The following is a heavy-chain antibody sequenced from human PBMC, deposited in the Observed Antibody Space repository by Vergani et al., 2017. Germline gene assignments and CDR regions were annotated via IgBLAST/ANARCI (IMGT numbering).Heavy chain of an antibody. D-gene: IGHD1-26*01. CDR2: IYSSGST. Sequence: QVQLQESGPGLLKPSQTLSLTFSVAGDSISSGNHYLNWIRQPAGKGLEWMGRIYSSGSTSYNPSIKSRITMSLDTSKNQFSLSLSSVTASDTAVYYCARGTFLHAFDNWGQGAVVTVSS. CDR3: ARGTFLHAFDN. V-gene: IGHV4-61*02. CDR1: GDSISSGNHY. J-gene: IGHJ3*02.